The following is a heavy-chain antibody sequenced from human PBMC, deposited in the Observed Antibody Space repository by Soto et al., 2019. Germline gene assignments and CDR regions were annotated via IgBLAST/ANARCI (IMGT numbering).Heavy chain of an antibody. Sequence: SETLSLTCTVSSGSINPYYWSWIRQPPGKGLEWIGYISYSGNTNYNPSLKSRVTVSVDTSQNQFSLRLASVTAADTAVYYCVTQGFGPLHGLVDVWGQGTTVTVSS. V-gene: IGHV4-59*08. J-gene: IGHJ6*02. CDR3: VTQGFGPLHGLVDV. CDR1: SGSINPYY. CDR2: ISYSGNT. D-gene: IGHD3-10*01.